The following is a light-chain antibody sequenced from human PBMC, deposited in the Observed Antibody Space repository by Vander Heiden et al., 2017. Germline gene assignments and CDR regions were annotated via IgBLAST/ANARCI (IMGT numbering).Light chain of an antibody. CDR1: QSVLSSSNNKNY. CDR3: QQYDNIPRT. Sequence: DIVMTQSPDSLAVSLGERATINCKSSQSVLSSSNNKNYLTWFQQKPGQPLKLLIYWASTRESGVPDRFSGSGSGTDFTRTISSLQAEDGAVYYCQQYDNIPRTFGQGTKVEIK. V-gene: IGKV4-1*01. J-gene: IGKJ1*01. CDR2: WAS.